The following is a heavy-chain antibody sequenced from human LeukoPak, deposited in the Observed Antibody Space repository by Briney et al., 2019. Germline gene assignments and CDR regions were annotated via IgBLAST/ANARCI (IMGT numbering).Heavy chain of an antibody. CDR2: VSGSGDRM. CDR3: AKAAAAPGFDF. CDR1: GFTSSSYA. J-gene: IGHJ4*02. V-gene: IGHV3-23*01. Sequence: PGGSLRLSCAASGFTSSSYALNWVRQAPGKGLEWVATVSGSGDRMYHADSVKGRFTISRDNSKNTIYLQMNSLRAEDTALYYCAKAAAAPGFDFWGQGTLVTVS. D-gene: IGHD6-13*01.